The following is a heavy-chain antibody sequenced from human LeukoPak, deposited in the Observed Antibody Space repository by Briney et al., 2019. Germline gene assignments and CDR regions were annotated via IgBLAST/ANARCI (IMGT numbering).Heavy chain of an antibody. Sequence: ASVTVSCKASGYTFTGYYMHWVRQAPGQGLEWMGWINPNSGGTNYAQKFQGRVTMTRDTSISTAYMELSRLRSEDTAVYYCAREALGYSGYDHPNGGYYYMDVWGKGTTVIVSS. CDR1: GYTFTGYY. V-gene: IGHV1-2*02. CDR3: AREALGYSGYDHPNGGYYYMDV. CDR2: INPNSGGT. J-gene: IGHJ6*03. D-gene: IGHD5-12*01.